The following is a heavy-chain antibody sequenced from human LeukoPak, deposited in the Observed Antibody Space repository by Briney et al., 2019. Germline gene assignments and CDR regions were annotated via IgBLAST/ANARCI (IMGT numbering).Heavy chain of an antibody. CDR3: AREDVLRYFDWLLWDY. J-gene: IGHJ4*02. D-gene: IGHD3-9*01. CDR1: GFTFSSYA. V-gene: IGHV3-23*01. CDR2: ISGSGGST. Sequence: GGSLRLSCAASGFTFSSYAMHWVRQAPGKGLEWVSAISGSGGSTYYADSVKGRFTISRDNSKNTLYLQMNSLRAEDAAVYHCAREDVLRYFDWLLWDYWGQGTLVTVSS.